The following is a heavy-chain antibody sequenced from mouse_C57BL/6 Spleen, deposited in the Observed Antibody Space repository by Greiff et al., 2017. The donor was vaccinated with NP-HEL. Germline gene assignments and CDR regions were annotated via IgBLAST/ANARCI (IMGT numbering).Heavy chain of an antibody. CDR1: GYTFTSYW. Sequence: QVQLQQPGAELVKPGASVKLSCKASGYTFTSYWMHWVKQRPGQGLEWIGMIHPNSGSTNYNEKFKSKATLTVDKSSSTAYMQLSSLTSEDSAVYYCAREGRGNLWYFDVWGTGTTVTVSS. V-gene: IGHV1-64*01. D-gene: IGHD2-1*01. J-gene: IGHJ1*03. CDR2: IHPNSGST. CDR3: AREGRGNLWYFDV.